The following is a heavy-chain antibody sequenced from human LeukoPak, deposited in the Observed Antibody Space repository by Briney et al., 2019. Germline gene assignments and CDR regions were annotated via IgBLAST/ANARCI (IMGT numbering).Heavy chain of an antibody. V-gene: IGHV4-59*08. Sequence: SSETLSLTCTVSGGSISSYYWSWIRQPPGKGLEWIGYIYYSGSTNYNPSLKSRVTISVDTSKNQFSLKLSSVTAADTAVYHCARRRPPKAFDIWGQGTMVTVSS. CDR3: ARRRPPKAFDI. CDR1: GGSISSYY. J-gene: IGHJ3*02. CDR2: IYYSGST.